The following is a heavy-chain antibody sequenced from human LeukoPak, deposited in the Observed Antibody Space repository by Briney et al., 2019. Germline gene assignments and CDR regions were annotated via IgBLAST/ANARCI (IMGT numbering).Heavy chain of an antibody. Sequence: GSLRLSCAASGFTFSSYSMNWVRQAPGKGLEWVSYISSSSSTIYHADSVKGRFTISRDNAKSSLFLQMNSLTTEDTAVYYCAREGAGRNDYWGQGTLVTVSS. J-gene: IGHJ4*02. D-gene: IGHD1-14*01. CDR2: ISSSSSTI. V-gene: IGHV3-48*04. CDR3: AREGAGRNDY. CDR1: GFTFSSYS.